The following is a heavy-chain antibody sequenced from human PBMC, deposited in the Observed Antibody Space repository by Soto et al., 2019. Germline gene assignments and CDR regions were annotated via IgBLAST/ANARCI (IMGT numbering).Heavy chain of an antibody. Sequence: SLTCAISGDSVSSNSAAWIWIRQSPSRGLEWLGRTYYKSKWNNDYALSVKSRITISPDTSQNLFSLDLDSVTPEDTAVYYCAGITWFRGLDVWGQGXPVTVYS. J-gene: IGHJ6*02. CDR3: AGITWFRGLDV. D-gene: IGHD3-10*01. V-gene: IGHV6-1*01. CDR2: TYYKSKWNN. CDR1: GDSVSSNSAA.